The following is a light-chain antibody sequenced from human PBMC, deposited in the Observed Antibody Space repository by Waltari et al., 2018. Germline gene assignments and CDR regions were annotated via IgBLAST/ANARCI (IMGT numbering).Light chain of an antibody. J-gene: IGKJ4*01. V-gene: IGKV1-16*01. CDR1: QDINNF. Sequence: DIQMTQSPSSLSASVGDTVTITCRASQDINNFLAWYQQKPGKAPKRLIYAASILRSGVPSRFSGSGSGTDFTLTINSLQPEDFATYYCQQHNSLPPTFGGGTKVEIK. CDR2: AAS. CDR3: QQHNSLPPT.